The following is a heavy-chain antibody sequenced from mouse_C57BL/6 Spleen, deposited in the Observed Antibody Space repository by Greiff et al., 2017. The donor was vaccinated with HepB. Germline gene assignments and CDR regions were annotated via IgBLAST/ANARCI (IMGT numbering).Heavy chain of an antibody. Sequence: VQLQQPGAELVRPGSSVKLSCKASGYTFTSYWMHWVKQRPIQGLEWIGNIDPSDSETHYNQKFKDKATLTVDKSSSTAYMQLSSLTSEDSAVYYCARMGTTVVGAMDYWGQGTSVTVSS. CDR2: IDPSDSET. J-gene: IGHJ4*01. V-gene: IGHV1-52*01. CDR3: ARMGTTVVGAMDY. CDR1: GYTFTSYW. D-gene: IGHD1-1*01.